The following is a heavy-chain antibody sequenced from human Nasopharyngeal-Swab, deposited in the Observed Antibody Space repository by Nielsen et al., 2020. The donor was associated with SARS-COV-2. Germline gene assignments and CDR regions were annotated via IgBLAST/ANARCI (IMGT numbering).Heavy chain of an antibody. V-gene: IGHV4-34*01. D-gene: IGHD6-19*01. CDR3: AADSTQRLVLKRTSFDP. CDR2: INHSGNT. Sequence: WIRQPPGKGLEWIGEINHSGNTNYNPSLKSRVTISVDTSKNQFSLKLSSVTAADTAVYYCAADSTQRLVLKRTSFDPWGQGTLVTVSS. J-gene: IGHJ5*02.